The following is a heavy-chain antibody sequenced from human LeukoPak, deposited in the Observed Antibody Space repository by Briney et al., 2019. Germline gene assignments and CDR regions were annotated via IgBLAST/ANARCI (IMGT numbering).Heavy chain of an antibody. CDR3: ALSYSSPLDYFDY. J-gene: IGHJ4*02. Sequence: KPSETLSPTCAVSGYSISSGCYWGWIRQPPGKGLEGNGSIYHSGSTYYNPSLKSRVTISVDTSKNQFSLKLSSVTAADTAVYYCALSYSSPLDYFDYWGQGTLVTVSS. V-gene: IGHV4-38-2*01. CDR2: IYHSGST. D-gene: IGHD6-13*01. CDR1: GYSISSGCY.